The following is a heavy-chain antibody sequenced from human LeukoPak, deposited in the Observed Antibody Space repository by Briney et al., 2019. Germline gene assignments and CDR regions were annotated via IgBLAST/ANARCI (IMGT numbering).Heavy chain of an antibody. D-gene: IGHD6-13*01. CDR2: INHSGST. V-gene: IGHV4-34*01. J-gene: IGHJ5*02. CDR1: GGSFSGYY. Sequence: SETLSLTCAVYGGSFSGYYWSWIRQPPGKGLEWIGEINHSGSTNYNPSLKSRVTISVDTSKNQFSLKLSSVTAADTAVYYCASTDAAAGTLIWFDPWGQGTLVTVSS. CDR3: ASTDAAAGTLIWFDP.